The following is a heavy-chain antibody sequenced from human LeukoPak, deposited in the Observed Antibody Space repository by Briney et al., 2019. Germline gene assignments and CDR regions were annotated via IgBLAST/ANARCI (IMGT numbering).Heavy chain of an antibody. V-gene: IGHV3-21*01. D-gene: IGHD2-15*01. Sequence: GGSLRLSCAAPGFTFSSYSMTWVRQAPGKGLEWVSSISSSSYIYYADSVKGRFTISRDNAKNSLYLQMNSLRAEDTAVYYCASGVADSCSSGKICGYWGQGTLVTVSS. CDR2: ISSSSYI. J-gene: IGHJ4*02. CDR1: GFTFSSYS. CDR3: ASGVADSCSSGKICGY.